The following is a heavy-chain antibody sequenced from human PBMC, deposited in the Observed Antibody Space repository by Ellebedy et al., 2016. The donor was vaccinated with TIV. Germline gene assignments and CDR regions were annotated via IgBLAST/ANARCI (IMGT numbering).Heavy chain of an antibody. CDR1: GYTFINYG. Sequence: ASVKVSCXASGYTFINYGLSWVRQAPGQGLEWMGWISGYNGNTNYAQKLQGRVTMTTDTSTSTAYMELRSLRFDDTAVYYCARSYCSGGNCYSGADYWGQGTLVTVSS. V-gene: IGHV1-18*04. CDR2: ISGYNGNT. D-gene: IGHD2-15*01. CDR3: ARSYCSGGNCYSGADY. J-gene: IGHJ4*02.